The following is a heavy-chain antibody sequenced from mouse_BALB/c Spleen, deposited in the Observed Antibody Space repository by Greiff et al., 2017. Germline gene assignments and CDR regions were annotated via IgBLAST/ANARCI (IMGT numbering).Heavy chain of an antibody. CDR3: TRDYYGYYFDY. CDR2: IRLKSDNYAT. V-gene: IGHV6-6*02. CDR1: GFTFSSYW. Sequence: EVQLQQSGGGLVQPGGSMKLSCVASGFTFSSYWMSWVRQSPEKGLEWVAEIRLKSDNYATHYAESVKGKFTISRDDSKSRLYLQMNSLRAEDTGIYYCTRDYYGYYFDYWGQGTTLTVSS. D-gene: IGHD1-2*01. J-gene: IGHJ2*01.